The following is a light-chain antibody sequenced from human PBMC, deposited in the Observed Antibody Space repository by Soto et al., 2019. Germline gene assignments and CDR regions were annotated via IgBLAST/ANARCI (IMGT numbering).Light chain of an antibody. J-gene: IGKJ2*01. CDR3: QQSYSSPYT. V-gene: IGKV1-39*01. CDR2: AAS. CDR1: QSISSY. Sequence: DIQMTQSPSSLSASVGDRVTITCRASQSISSYLHWYQHKPGKAPELLIYAASSLQSGVPSRFSGSGSGTDFTLTISSLQPEDFATYSCQQSYSSPYTFGQGTKLEIK.